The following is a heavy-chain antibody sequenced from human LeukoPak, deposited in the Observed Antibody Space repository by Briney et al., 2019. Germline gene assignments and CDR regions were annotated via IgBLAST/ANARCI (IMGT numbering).Heavy chain of an antibody. CDR1: GFTFSSHS. CDR2: ISSSSSTI. D-gene: IGHD3-22*01. V-gene: IGHV3-48*01. J-gene: IGHJ4*02. CDR3: ARGAYYYED. Sequence: GSLRLSCAASGFTFSSHSMNWVRQAPGKGLEWVSYISSSSSTIYYTDSVKGRFTISRDNAKNSLYLQMNSLRAEDTAVYYCARGAYYYEDWGQGTLVTVSS.